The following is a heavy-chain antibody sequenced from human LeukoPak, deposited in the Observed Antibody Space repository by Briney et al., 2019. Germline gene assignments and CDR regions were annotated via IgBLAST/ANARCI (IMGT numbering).Heavy chain of an antibody. J-gene: IGHJ4*02. CDR3: ARGLYASGSYYPVYFDY. Sequence: GGSVPHSCSASGFTVSINYMKWLRPAPGKGLEGGSDIYNSGRTYYADSVKGRFTITRDISTNTLYLQMNTLRAEDTAVYYCARGLYASGSYYPVYFDYWGQGTLVTVSS. CDR1: GFTVSINY. V-gene: IGHV3-66*02. D-gene: IGHD3-10*01. CDR2: IYNSGRT.